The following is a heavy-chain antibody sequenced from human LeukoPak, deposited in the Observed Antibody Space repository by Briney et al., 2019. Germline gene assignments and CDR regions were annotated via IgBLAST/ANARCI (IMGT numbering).Heavy chain of an antibody. CDR2: IYYSGST. CDR3: ARSLAGTIDY. V-gene: IGHV4-39*01. Sequence: PSETLSLTCTVSGGSISSSSYYWGWIRQPPGTGLEWIGSIYYSGSTYYNPSLKSRVTISVDTSKNQFSLKLSSVTAADTAVYYCARSLAGTIDYWGQGTLVTVSS. J-gene: IGHJ4*02. CDR1: GGSISSSSYY. D-gene: IGHD1-1*01.